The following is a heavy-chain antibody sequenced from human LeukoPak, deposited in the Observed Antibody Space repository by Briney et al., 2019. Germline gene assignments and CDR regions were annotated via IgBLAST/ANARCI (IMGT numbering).Heavy chain of an antibody. CDR2: FDPEDGET. CDR1: GYTLTELS. Sequence: ASVKVSCKASGYTLTELSMNWVRQAPGKGLEWMGGFDPEDGETIYAQKFQGRVTMTEDTSTEAAYMELSSLRSEDTAVYYCATDLSRSGSYYEVHYWGQGTLVTVSS. CDR3: ATDLSRSGSYYEVHY. J-gene: IGHJ4*02. V-gene: IGHV1-24*01. D-gene: IGHD1-26*01.